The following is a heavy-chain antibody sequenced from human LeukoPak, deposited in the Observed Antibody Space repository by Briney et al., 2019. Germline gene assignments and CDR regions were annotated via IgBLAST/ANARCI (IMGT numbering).Heavy chain of an antibody. CDR2: ISGSGGSNT. V-gene: IGHV3-23*01. D-gene: IGHD3-22*01. J-gene: IGHJ3*02. CDR3: AKAVGSSSYFSRDAFDI. CDR1: GFTFSSHA. Sequence: PGGSLRLSCAASGFTFSSHALTWVRQAPGKGLEWVSSISGSGGSNTYYADSVKGRFTISRDNSKSTLYLQMNSLRAEDTAIYYCAKAVGSSSYFSRDAFDIWGQGTMVTVSS.